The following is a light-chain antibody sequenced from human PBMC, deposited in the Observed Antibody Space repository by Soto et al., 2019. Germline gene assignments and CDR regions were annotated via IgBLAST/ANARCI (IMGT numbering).Light chain of an antibody. V-gene: IGKV1-5*03. Sequence: DIPMTQSPSTLSASVGDRVTITCRASQSISSWLAWYQQKPGKAPKLLIQKASSLESGVPSRFSGSGSGTEFTLTISSLQPDDFATYYCQQYDSFSLTFGGGTKVEIK. J-gene: IGKJ4*01. CDR1: QSISSW. CDR2: KAS. CDR3: QQYDSFSLT.